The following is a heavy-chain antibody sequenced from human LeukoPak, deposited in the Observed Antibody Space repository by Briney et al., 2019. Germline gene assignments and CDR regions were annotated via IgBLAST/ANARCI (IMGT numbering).Heavy chain of an antibody. V-gene: IGHV1-2*02. CDR3: ARDDFWSGYYHWFDP. J-gene: IGHJ5*02. D-gene: IGHD3-3*01. CDR1: GGTFSSYA. CDR2: INPNSGGT. Sequence: ASVKVSCKASGGTFSSYAISWVRQAPGQGLEWMGWINPNSGGTNYAQKFQGRVTMTRNTSISTAYMELSRLRSDDTAVYYCARDDFWSGYYHWFDPWGQGTLVTVSS.